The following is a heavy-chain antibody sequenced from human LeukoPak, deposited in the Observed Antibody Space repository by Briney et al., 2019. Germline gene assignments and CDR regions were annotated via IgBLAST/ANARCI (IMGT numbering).Heavy chain of an antibody. D-gene: IGHD4/OR15-4a*01. J-gene: IGHJ6*03. CDR1: GYSFTTYW. V-gene: IGHV5-51*01. CDR2: IYPGDSDT. CDR3: ARGFYGGYYYYYYMDA. Sequence: GESLKISCKGSGYSFTTYWIGWVRQMPGKGLEWMGIIYPGDSDTRYSPSFQGQVTISADRSISTAYLQWSSLKASDTAMYYCARGFYGGYYYYYYMDAWGKGTTVTVSS.